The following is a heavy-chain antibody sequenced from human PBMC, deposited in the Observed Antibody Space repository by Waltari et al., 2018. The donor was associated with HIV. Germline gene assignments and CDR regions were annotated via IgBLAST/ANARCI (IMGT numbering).Heavy chain of an antibody. V-gene: IGHV1-3*01. Sequence: GRQGPGEMLEWMEWINAGKDNTRYAQNCQDRVTITSDTSASTAYMEVSSLRYEDRALYDRARTYDILTGFGWIDPWGQGTMVTVSS. CDR3: ARTYDILTGFGWIDP. CDR2: INAGKDNT. D-gene: IGHD3-9*01. J-gene: IGHJ5*02.